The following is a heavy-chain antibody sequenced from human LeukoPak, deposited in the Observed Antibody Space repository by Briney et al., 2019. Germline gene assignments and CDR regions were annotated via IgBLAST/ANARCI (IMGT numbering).Heavy chain of an antibody. Sequence: SQTLSLTCTVSGGSISSGGYYWSWIRPHPGKGLEWIGYIYYSGSTYYNPSLKSRVTISVNTSKNQFSLKLSSVTAADTAVYYCARGGRYYYGNWFDPWGQGTLVTVSS. J-gene: IGHJ5*02. V-gene: IGHV4-31*03. CDR1: GGSISSGGYY. D-gene: IGHD3-10*01. CDR2: IYYSGST. CDR3: ARGGRYYYGNWFDP.